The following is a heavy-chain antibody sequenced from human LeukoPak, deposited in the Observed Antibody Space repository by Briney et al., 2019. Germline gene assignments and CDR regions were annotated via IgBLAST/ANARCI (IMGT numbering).Heavy chain of an antibody. D-gene: IGHD3-16*01. Sequence: GGSLRLSCAASGFTFSSYDMHWVRQAPGKGLEWVAVIWYDGSTQYYADSVKGRFTISRDNSKNTLSLQMNSLRVDDTAVYYCARWGPDKRFDYWGQGTLVTVSS. J-gene: IGHJ4*02. CDR2: IWYDGSTQ. CDR3: ARWGPDKRFDY. V-gene: IGHV3-33*01. CDR1: GFTFSSYD.